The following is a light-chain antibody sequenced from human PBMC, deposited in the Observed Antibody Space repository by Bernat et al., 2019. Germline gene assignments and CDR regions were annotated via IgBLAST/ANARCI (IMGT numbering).Light chain of an antibody. CDR1: QSISSW. V-gene: IGKV1-5*03. CDR2: KAS. J-gene: IGKJ4*01. Sequence: DIQMTQSPSTLSASVGDRVTITCRASQSISSWLAWYQQKPGKAPKLLIYKASSLESGVPSRFSGSGSGTEFTLTISSLQPDDFATYYCQQYNSYWTFGGETKVEIK. CDR3: QQYNSYWT.